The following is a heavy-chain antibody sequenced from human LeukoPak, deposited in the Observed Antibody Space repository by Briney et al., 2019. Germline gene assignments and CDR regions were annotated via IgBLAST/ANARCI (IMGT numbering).Heavy chain of an antibody. Sequence: GGSLRLSCAASGFTFSSYAMHWVRQAPGKGLEWVAFIRYDGSDKYYADSVKGRFTISRDDSKNTLYLQMNSLRTEDTAVYYCAKQPLSYDSGGGSWFDPWGQGTLVTVSS. CDR1: GFTFSSYA. V-gene: IGHV3-30*02. J-gene: IGHJ5*02. CDR3: AKQPLSYDSGGGSWFDP. CDR2: IRYDGSDK. D-gene: IGHD3-22*01.